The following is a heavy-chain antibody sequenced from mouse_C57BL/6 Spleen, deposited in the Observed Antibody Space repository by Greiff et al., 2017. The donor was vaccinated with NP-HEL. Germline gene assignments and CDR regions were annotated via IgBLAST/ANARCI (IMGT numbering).Heavy chain of an antibody. J-gene: IGHJ2*01. CDR1: GYTFTSYW. Sequence: QVQLQQPGAELVKPGASVKLSCKASGYTFTSYWMQWVKQRPGQGLEWIGEIDPSDSYTNYNQKFKGKATLTVDTSSSTAYMQLSSLTSEDSAVYYCASTTLEGYWGQGTTLTVSS. D-gene: IGHD2-1*01. CDR3: ASTTLEGY. CDR2: IDPSDSYT. V-gene: IGHV1-50*01.